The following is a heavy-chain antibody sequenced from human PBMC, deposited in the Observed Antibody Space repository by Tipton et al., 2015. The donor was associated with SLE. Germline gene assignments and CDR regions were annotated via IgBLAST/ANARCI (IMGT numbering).Heavy chain of an antibody. Sequence: SLRLSCAASGFTFSSYAMHWVRQAPGKGLEWVAVISYDGSNKYYADSVKGRFTISRDNSKNTLYLQMNSLRAEDTAVYYCERESHGAYCSGDCYSGAFEIWGQGTMVTVSS. D-gene: IGHD2-21*01. V-gene: IGHV3-30*04. J-gene: IGHJ3*02. CDR2: ISYDGSNK. CDR1: GFTFSSYA. CDR3: ERESHGAYCSGDCYSGAFEI.